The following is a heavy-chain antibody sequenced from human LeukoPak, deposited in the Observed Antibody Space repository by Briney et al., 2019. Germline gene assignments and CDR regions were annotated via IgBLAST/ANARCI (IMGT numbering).Heavy chain of an antibody. CDR3: ARSPGIWNEYGRLEY. V-gene: IGHV4-31*11. J-gene: IGHJ4*02. CDR1: GDSISSVGHY. CDR2: IFQTGSP. Sequence: PSETLSLTCAVSGDSISSVGHYWDWLRERPGNGLEGVGYIFQTGSPYYTASPKTRLTISLHMSQHHFPLKLRPVTPAHPPVLSCARSPGIWNEYGRLEYCGQGALVSVSS. D-gene: IGHD1-1*01.